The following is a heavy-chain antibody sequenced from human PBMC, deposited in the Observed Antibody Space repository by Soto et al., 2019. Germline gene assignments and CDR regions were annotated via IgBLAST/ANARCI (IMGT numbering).Heavy chain of an antibody. V-gene: IGHV3-7*01. D-gene: IGHD4-17*01. CDR2: MKQDGSEK. CDR1: GFTFSSYW. Sequence: EVQRVESGGGLVRPGGSLTLSCAASGFTFSSYWMIWVRQAPGKGLEWVANMKQDGSEKYYLDSVKGRFTISRDNGNNSLYLQMNTLRVEDTGVYYCAREVSPPYGTYNYGLDVWGQGTAVTVSS. CDR3: AREVSPPYGTYNYGLDV. J-gene: IGHJ6*02.